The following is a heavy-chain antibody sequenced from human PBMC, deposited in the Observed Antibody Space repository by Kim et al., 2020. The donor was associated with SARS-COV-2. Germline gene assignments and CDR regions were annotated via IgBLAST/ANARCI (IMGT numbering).Heavy chain of an antibody. J-gene: IGHJ6*02. CDR3: ANGVALRYYGLDV. V-gene: IGHV1-2*02. D-gene: IGHD3-3*01. Sequence: SAQRFQGRVTMTGDTSISTAYMELSRLRSDDTAVYYCANGVALRYYGLDVWGQGTTVTVSS.